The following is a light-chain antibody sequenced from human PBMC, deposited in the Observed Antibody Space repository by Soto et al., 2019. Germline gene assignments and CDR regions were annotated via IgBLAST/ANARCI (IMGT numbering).Light chain of an antibody. V-gene: IGLV4-60*02. J-gene: IGLJ3*02. CDR1: SGHSSYI. CDR2: LEGSGSY. Sequence: QLVLTQSSSASASLGSSVKLTCTLSSGHSSYIIAWHQQQPGKAHRYLMKLEGSGSYNKGSGVPDRFSGSSSGADRYLTISNLQFEDEADYYCETWDSNTWVFGGGTKVTVL. CDR3: ETWDSNTWV.